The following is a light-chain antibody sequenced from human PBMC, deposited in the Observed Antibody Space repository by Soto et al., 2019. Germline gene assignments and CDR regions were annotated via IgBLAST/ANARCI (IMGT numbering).Light chain of an antibody. J-gene: IGKJ1*01. CDR2: DAS. CDR1: QSVSSN. Sequence: EILMTQSPATLSVSPGEGATLSCRASQSVSSNLAWYQQKPGQAPRLLIYDASTRATVIPARFSGSGSGTDFTLTISRLEPEDFAVYYCQQYGSSGTFGQGTKVDI. V-gene: IGKV3-15*01. CDR3: QQYGSSGT.